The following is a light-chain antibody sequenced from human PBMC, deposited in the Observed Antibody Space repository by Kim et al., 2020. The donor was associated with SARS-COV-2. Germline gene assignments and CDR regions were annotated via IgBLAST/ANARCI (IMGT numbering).Light chain of an antibody. V-gene: IGKV3D-15*01. CDR3: QQYNDWPLT. CDR1: QSIGTA. Sequence: LSPGERATLSCTASQSIGTALAWYQQKPAQAPRLLIYNAFTRATGIPARISGSGSGTEFTLTISSLQYEDFAVYYCQQYNDWPLTFGGRNKVDIK. J-gene: IGKJ4*01. CDR2: NAF.